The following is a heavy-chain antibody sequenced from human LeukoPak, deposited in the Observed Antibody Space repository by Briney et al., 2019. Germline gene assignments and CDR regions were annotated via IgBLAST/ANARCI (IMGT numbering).Heavy chain of an antibody. Sequence: VGSLRLSCAASGFTFSSYAMSWVRQAPGKGLEWVSAISGSGGSTYYADSVKGRFTISRDNSKNTLYLQMNSLRAEDTAVYYCAKVSGVGYSGYDPGLYSSGWYDYWGQGTLVTVSS. V-gene: IGHV3-23*01. J-gene: IGHJ4*02. CDR1: GFTFSSYA. CDR3: AKVSGVGYSGYDPGLYSSGWYDY. CDR2: ISGSGGST. D-gene: IGHD5-12*01.